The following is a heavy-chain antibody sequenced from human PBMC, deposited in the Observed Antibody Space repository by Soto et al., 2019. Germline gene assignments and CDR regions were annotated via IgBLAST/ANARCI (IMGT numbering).Heavy chain of an antibody. V-gene: IGHV4-4*07. D-gene: IGHD3-3*01. CDR3: ARGQRFSEWFDT. Sequence: XESLSVPFTVSCGSMASYEWAWIRQPAGKGLEWIGRVYSSGGTHYKPSRKSRVTISLDTSKNQFSLRLLSVTDADTAVYFCARGQRFSEWFDTWGQGTLVTVSS. CDR2: VYSSGGT. J-gene: IGHJ5*02. CDR1: CGSMASYE.